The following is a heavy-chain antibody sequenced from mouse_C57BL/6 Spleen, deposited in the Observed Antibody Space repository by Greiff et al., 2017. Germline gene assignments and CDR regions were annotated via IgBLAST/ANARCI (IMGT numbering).Heavy chain of an antibody. CDR2: INPNYGTT. J-gene: IGHJ2*01. D-gene: IGHD3-2*02. CDR3: ARAGAQATREEFDY. V-gene: IGHV1-39*01. Sequence: VQLQQSGPELVKPGASVKISCKASGYSFTDYNMNWVKQSNGQSLEWIGVINPNYGTTSYNQKFKGKATLTVDQSSSTAYMQLNSLTSEDSAVYYCARAGAQATREEFDYWGQGTTLTVSS. CDR1: GYSFTDYN.